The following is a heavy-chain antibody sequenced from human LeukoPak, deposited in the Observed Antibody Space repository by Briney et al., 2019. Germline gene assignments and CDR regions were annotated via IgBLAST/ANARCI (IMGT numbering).Heavy chain of an antibody. D-gene: IGHD3-3*01. CDR1: GFTFSSYA. V-gene: IGHV3-23*01. Sequence: GGSLRLSCAASGFTFSSYAMSWVRQSPGKGLEWVSAISGSGGSTYYADSVKGRFTISRDNSKNTLYLQMNSLRAEDTAVYYCAKSSADYDFWSGYLRYLGYWGQGTLVTVSS. J-gene: IGHJ4*02. CDR2: ISGSGGST. CDR3: AKSSADYDFWSGYLRYLGY.